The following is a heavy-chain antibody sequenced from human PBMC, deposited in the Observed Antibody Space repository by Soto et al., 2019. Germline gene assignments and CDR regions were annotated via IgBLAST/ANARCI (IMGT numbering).Heavy chain of an antibody. CDR3: ARDKITGLFDY. CDR2: INHSGST. V-gene: IGHV4-34*01. Sequence: QVQLQQWGAGLLKPSETLSLTCAVYGGSFSAYDWTWIRQPPGTGLEWIGEINHSGSTNYNPSLKSRVTISVDTSKNHFSLKLTAVTAADTAVYYGARDKITGLFDYWGQGTLVTVSS. D-gene: IGHD2-8*02. J-gene: IGHJ4*02. CDR1: GGSFSAYD.